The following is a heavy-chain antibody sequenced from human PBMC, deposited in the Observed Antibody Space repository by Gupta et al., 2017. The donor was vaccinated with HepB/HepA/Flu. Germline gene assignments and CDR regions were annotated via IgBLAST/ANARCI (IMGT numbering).Heavy chain of an antibody. CDR1: GFTVSSHY. CDR3: AREPPSGNQFDY. V-gene: IGHV3-66*01. Sequence: EVQLVESGGDLVQPGGSLRLSCAASGFTVSSHYMDWVRQAPGKGLQWVSVVESGGTTHFADSVKGRFTVSRDISKNLVFLHMNSLTADDTAVYYCAREPPSGNQFDYWGQGTLVTVSS. D-gene: IGHD3-3*01. J-gene: IGHJ4*02. CDR2: VESGGTT.